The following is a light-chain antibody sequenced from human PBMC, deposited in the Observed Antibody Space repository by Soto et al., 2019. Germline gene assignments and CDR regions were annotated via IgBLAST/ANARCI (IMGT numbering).Light chain of an antibody. J-gene: IGKJ4*01. CDR2: DAS. V-gene: IGKV1-9*01. CDR1: QVISTS. CDR3: LQYDTVPRL. Sequence: QLTQSPSFLSPSIGESVTITCRASQVISTSLAWYQVKPGKAPKLLIYDASNLQTGVPARFRGSGSGTHFTLTITSLQPEDAATYYCLQYDTVPRLFGGGTKVDIK.